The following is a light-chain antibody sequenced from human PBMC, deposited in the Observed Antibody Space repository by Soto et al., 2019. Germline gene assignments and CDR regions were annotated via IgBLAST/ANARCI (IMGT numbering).Light chain of an antibody. Sequence: DIQMTQSPSSLSAAVGDRVTITCRASQGIGNYLAWYQLQPGKVPKLLIYAASTLQSGVPSRFSGSGSGTDFTLTISSLQHEDVATYFCQKYNSAPRTFGQGTKVEI. J-gene: IGKJ1*01. CDR3: QKYNSAPRT. CDR1: QGIGNY. V-gene: IGKV1-27*01. CDR2: AAS.